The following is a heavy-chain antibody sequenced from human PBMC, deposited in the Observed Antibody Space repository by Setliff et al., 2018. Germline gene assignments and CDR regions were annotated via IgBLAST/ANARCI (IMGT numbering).Heavy chain of an antibody. V-gene: IGHV3-7*01. CDR1: GFSFSDAW. J-gene: IGHJ4*02. CDR2: IKTKADGSEK. Sequence: GGSLRLSCAGSGFSFSDAWMNWVRQAPGKGLEWVGRIKTKADGSEKYYVDSVKGRFTISRDNAKNSLYLQMNSLRAEDTAVYYCARDGGEYWGQGTLVTVSS. D-gene: IGHD3-16*01. CDR3: ARDGGEY.